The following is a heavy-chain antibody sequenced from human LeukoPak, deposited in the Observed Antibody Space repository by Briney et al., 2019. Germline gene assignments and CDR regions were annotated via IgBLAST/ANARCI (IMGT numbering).Heavy chain of an antibody. CDR3: ATDSGIVGANLVYYYGMDV. CDR2: FDPEDGET. Sequence: GALVKVSCKVSGYTLTELSMHWVRQAPGKGLEWMGGFDPEDGETIYAQKFQGRVTMTEDTSTDTAYMELSSLRSEDTAVYYCATDSGIVGANLVYYYGMDVWGQGTTVTVSS. V-gene: IGHV1-24*01. J-gene: IGHJ6*02. D-gene: IGHD1-26*01. CDR1: GYTLTELS.